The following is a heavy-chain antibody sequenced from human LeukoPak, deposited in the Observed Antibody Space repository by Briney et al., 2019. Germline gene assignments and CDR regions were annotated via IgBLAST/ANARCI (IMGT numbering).Heavy chain of an antibody. D-gene: IGHD3-22*01. CDR3: ARVSDSSGYYSLYDSWFDP. CDR2: ISAYNGNT. Sequence: ASVKVSCKASGYTFTSYGISWVRQAPGQGLEWMGWISAYNGNTNYAQKLQGRVTMTTDTSTSTAYMELRSLRSDDTAVYYCARVSDSSGYYSLYDSWFDPWGQGTLVTVSS. J-gene: IGHJ5*02. CDR1: GYTFTSYG. V-gene: IGHV1-18*01.